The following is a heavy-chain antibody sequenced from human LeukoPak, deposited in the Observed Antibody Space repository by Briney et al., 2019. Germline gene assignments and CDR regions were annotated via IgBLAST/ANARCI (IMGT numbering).Heavy chain of an antibody. V-gene: IGHV1-2*02. CDR3: ARSTTPNENEYFEH. Sequence: ASVKVSCKASGYTFTGYYIHWVRQAPGQGLEWMGWNNPNSGGTNYIQKFQGRVTMTRATSISTAYMELSRLRSDDTAVYYCARSTTPNENEYFEHWGQGTLVTVSS. CDR1: GYTFTGYY. J-gene: IGHJ1*01. D-gene: IGHD2/OR15-2a*01. CDR2: NNPNSGGT.